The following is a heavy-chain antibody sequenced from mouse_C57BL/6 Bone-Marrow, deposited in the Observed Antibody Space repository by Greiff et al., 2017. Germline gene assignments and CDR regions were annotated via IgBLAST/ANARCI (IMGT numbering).Heavy chain of an antibody. V-gene: IGHV1-69*01. CDR2: IDPSDSYT. D-gene: IGHD2-2*01. Sequence: QVQLQQPGAELVMPGASVKLSCKASGYTFTSYWMHWVKQRPGQGLEWIGEIDPSDSYTNYNQKFKGKATMTVDKSSSTAYMQLSSLTSEDSAVYYCATKDGYGFAYWGQGTLVTVSA. J-gene: IGHJ3*01. CDR1: GYTFTSYW. CDR3: ATKDGYGFAY.